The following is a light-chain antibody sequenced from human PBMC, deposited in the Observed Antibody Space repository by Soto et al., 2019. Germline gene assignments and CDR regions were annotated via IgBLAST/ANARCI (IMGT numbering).Light chain of an antibody. V-gene: IGKV3-15*01. CDR1: QSVDSS. J-gene: IGKJ1*01. CDR2: GAS. Sequence: EIVLTQAPATLSGYPGESVILSCRASQSVDSSLAWYQQKPGQAPRLLIYGASTRATDMPGTFSGRGSGTEFTLTITSLRPEDFGVYYCQQYRSWPRTFGQGTKVDIK. CDR3: QQYRSWPRT.